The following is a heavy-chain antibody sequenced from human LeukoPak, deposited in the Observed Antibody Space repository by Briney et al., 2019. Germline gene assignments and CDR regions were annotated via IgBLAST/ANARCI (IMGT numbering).Heavy chain of an antibody. CDR1: GGSISSGSYY. CDR2: IYTSGST. V-gene: IGHV4-61*02. J-gene: IGHJ6*03. D-gene: IGHD5-12*01. CDR3: ARVSSVWIKDYYYYMDV. Sequence: PSQTLPLTCTVSGGSISSGSYYWSWIRQPAGEGLEWIGRIYTSGSTNYNPSLKSRVTISVDTSKYQFSLKLSSVTAADTAVYYCARVSSVWIKDYYYYMDVWGKGTTVTVSS.